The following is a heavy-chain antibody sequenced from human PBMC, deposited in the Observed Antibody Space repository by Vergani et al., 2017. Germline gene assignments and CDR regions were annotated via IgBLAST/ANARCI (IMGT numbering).Heavy chain of an antibody. Sequence: QVQLVQSGAEVKKPGSSVKVSCKASGGTFSSYAISWVRQAPGKGLEWMGGIIPIFGTANYAQKFQGRVTITADESTSTAYMELSSLRSEDTAVYYCARGAQYDYGDYDWYFDLWGRGTLVTVSS. J-gene: IGHJ2*01. CDR1: GGTFSSYA. CDR2: IIPIFGTA. V-gene: IGHV1-69*01. CDR3: ARGAQYDYGDYDWYFDL. D-gene: IGHD4-17*01.